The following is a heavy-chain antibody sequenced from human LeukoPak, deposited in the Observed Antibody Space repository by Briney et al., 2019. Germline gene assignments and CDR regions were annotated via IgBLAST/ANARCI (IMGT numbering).Heavy chain of an antibody. Sequence: PGRSLRLSCAASGFTFNNYGMHWVRQAPGKGLEWVAVISYDGSNKYYADSVKGRFTISRDNSKNTLYLQMNSLRAEDTAVYYCAKDAGNSGLYWGQGTLVTVSS. J-gene: IGHJ4*02. CDR1: GFTFNNYG. CDR2: ISYDGSNK. V-gene: IGHV3-30*18. D-gene: IGHD5-12*01. CDR3: AKDAGNSGLY.